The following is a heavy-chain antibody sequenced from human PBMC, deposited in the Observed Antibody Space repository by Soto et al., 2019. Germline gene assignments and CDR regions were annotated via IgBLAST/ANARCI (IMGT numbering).Heavy chain of an antibody. Sequence: QVQLVQSGAEVKKPGSSVKVSCKASGGTFSSYAISWVRQAPGQGLEWMGGIIPIFGTANYAQKFQGRVTISADEATSTAYMELSSLRSEDTAVYYCARGITGTVSYYYGMDVWGQGTTVTVSS. D-gene: IGHD1-20*01. V-gene: IGHV1-69*12. CDR1: GGTFSSYA. J-gene: IGHJ6*02. CDR3: ARGITGTVSYYYGMDV. CDR2: IIPIFGTA.